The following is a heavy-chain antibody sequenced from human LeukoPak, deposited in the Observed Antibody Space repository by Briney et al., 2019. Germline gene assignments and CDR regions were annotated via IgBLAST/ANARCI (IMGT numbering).Heavy chain of an antibody. V-gene: IGHV1-2*02. CDR1: GYSLTDYY. CDR3: MRASRGWAFDS. CDR2: INPNNGDT. Sequence: ASVKVSCKASGYSLTDYYIHWVRQAPAQGLDYMGWINPNNGDTNYPQRFQGRVSMTCDTSISTAYLEVSWLTSDDTAMYYCMRASRGWAFDSWGQGTLVTVSS. J-gene: IGHJ4*02. D-gene: IGHD6-19*01.